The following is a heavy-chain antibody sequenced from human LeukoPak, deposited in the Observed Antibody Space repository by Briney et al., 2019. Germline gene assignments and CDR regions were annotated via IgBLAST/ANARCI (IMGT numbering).Heavy chain of an antibody. CDR1: GGSISSYY. CDR3: ARRSVETVMARHFDY. D-gene: IGHD5-18*01. Sequence: SETLSLTCTVSGGSISSYYWGWIRQSPGKGLERIGDIYFSGSTYYNPSLKSRVSMSQDTSKNQFSLKLYSVTAADTAVYYCARRSVETVMARHFDYWGQGTLVIVSS. V-gene: IGHV4-59*04. CDR2: IYFSGST. J-gene: IGHJ4*02.